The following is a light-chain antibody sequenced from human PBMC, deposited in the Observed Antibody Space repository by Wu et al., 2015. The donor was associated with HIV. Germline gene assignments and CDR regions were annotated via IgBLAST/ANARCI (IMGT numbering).Light chain of an antibody. CDR3: QQYDSPPIT. CDR2: GAS. Sequence: DIVLTQSPGTLSLSPGQRATFSCKSSQSLASNYLAWYQYKVGQAPRLLIYGASSRATDIPDRFSGSGSGTDFTLTISRLEPEDFAFYYCQQYDSPPITFGQGTRLEIK. CDR1: QSLASNY. J-gene: IGKJ5*01. V-gene: IGKV3-20*01.